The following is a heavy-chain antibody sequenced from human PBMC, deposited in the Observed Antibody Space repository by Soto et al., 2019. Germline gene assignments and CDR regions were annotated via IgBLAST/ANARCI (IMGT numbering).Heavy chain of an antibody. D-gene: IGHD3-22*01. CDR1: GYTFTSYG. CDR2: ISAYNGNT. Sequence: ASVKVSCKASGYTFTSYGISWVRQAPGQGLEWMGWISAYNGNTNYAQKLQGRVTMTTHTSTSTAYMELRSLRSDDTAVYYCARDRGYHYDSSGYYDFDYWGQGTLVTVSS. J-gene: IGHJ4*02. V-gene: IGHV1-18*01. CDR3: ARDRGYHYDSSGYYDFDY.